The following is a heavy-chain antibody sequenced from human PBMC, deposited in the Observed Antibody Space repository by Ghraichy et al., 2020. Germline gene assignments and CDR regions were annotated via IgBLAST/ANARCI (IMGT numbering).Heavy chain of an antibody. CDR2: ISSSGSTI. CDR1: GFTFSSYE. J-gene: IGHJ6*02. D-gene: IGHD3-22*01. Sequence: GGSLRLSCAASGFTFSSYEMNWVRQAPGKGLEWVSYISSSGSTIYYADSVKGRFTISRDNAKNSLYLQMNSLRAEDTAVYYCARERYYDSSGYPYYGMDVWGQGTTVTVSS. V-gene: IGHV3-48*03. CDR3: ARERYYDSSGYPYYGMDV.